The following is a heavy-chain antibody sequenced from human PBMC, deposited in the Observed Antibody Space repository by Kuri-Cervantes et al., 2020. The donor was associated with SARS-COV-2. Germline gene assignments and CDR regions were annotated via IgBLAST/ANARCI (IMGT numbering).Heavy chain of an antibody. D-gene: IGHD3/OR15-3a*01. CDR1: GYTFISYG. CDR3: AASPAVWTDYFPLAY. V-gene: IGHV1-18*01. Sequence: ASVQVSCKASGYTFISYGISWVRQAPGQGLEWMGWISAYNGNTNYAQKVQGRVTMTEDTSTNTAYMELSSLRSEDTAVYYCAASPAVWTDYFPLAYWGQGTLVTVSS. CDR2: ISAYNGNT. J-gene: IGHJ4*01.